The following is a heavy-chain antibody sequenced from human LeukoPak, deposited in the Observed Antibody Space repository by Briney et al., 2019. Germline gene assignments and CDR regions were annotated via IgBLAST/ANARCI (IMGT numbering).Heavy chain of an antibody. V-gene: IGHV1-3*01. CDR2: INAGNGNT. J-gene: IGHJ4*02. D-gene: IGHD5-18*01. CDR3: ARRSVHSYEIFDY. CDR1: GYTFTSYA. Sequence: ASVKVSCKASGYTFTSYAMHWVRQAPGQRLEWMGWINAGNGNTKYSQKFQGRVTITRDTSASTAYMELSSLRSEDTAVYYCARRSVHSYEIFDYWGQGTLVTVSS.